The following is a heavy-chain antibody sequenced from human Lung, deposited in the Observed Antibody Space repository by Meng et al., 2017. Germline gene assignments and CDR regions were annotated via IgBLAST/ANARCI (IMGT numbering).Heavy chain of an antibody. CDR2: INHSGST. V-gene: IGHV4-34*01. D-gene: IGHD4-11*01. CDR1: GGSFSYYY. CDR3: ARGPTTMAHDFDY. J-gene: IGHJ4*02. Sequence: QGQSKEWVQGLLKPSEPRSSACVVSGGSFSYYYWSWIRQPPGKGLEWIGEINHSGSTNYNPSLESRATISVDTSQNNLSLKLSSVTAADSAVYYCARGPTTMAHDFDYWGQGTLVTVSS.